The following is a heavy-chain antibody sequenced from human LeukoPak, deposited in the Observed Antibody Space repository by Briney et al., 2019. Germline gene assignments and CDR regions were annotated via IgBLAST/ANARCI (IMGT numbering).Heavy chain of an antibody. CDR2: ISFDGIDE. CDR3: AGESYSVIDY. Sequence: PGGSLRLSCAASGFTLSSYLMHWVRQAPGKGLEWVTAISFDGIDEFYADSVKGRFTIFRDKSRRTLFLQMNSLRAEDTAVFYCAGESYSVIDYWGQGTLVTVSS. V-gene: IGHV3-30*03. D-gene: IGHD5/OR15-5a*01. CDR1: GFTLSSYL. J-gene: IGHJ4*02.